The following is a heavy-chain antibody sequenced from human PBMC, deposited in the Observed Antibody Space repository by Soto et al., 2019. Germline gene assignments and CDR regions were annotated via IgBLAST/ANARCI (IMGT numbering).Heavy chain of an antibody. CDR3: ARVGSSIATRPFDY. CDR2: IYYSGTS. Sequence: SETLSLTCTVSGGSISTSSYYWGWIRQPPGKGLEWIGTIYYSGTSYHNPSLKSRVTISVDTSKNQFSLKLSSVTAADTAVYYCARVGSSIATRPFDYWGQGTLVTVSS. D-gene: IGHD6-6*01. J-gene: IGHJ4*02. V-gene: IGHV4-39*01. CDR1: GGSISTSSYY.